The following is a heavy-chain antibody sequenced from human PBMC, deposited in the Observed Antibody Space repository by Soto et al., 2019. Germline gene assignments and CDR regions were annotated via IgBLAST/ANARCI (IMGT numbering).Heavy chain of an antibody. CDR1: GFTFSSYS. J-gene: IGHJ5*02. D-gene: IGHD6-19*01. CDR3: ARDPDSSGWYNWFDP. V-gene: IGHV3-48*01. CDR2: ISSSGSTI. Sequence: GXSRRLSCAASGFTFSSYSMNWVRQARVKGLEWVSYISSSGSTIYYADSVKGRFTISRDNAKNSLYLQMNSLRAEDTAVYYCARDPDSSGWYNWFDPWGQGTLVTVSS.